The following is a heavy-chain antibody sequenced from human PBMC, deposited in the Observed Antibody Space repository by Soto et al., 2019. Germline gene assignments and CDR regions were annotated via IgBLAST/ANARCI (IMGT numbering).Heavy chain of an antibody. J-gene: IGHJ4*02. CDR1: GFIFSNFA. CDR3: AKSHIVVVTAIWAPVGY. V-gene: IGHV3-23*01. Sequence: PGGSLRLSCAASGFIFSNFAMYWVRRAPGKGLEWVSSIRQSGDRSSYADSAKGRFTISRDNSKNTLYLQMNGLRLDDTAVYYCAKSHIVVVTAIWAPVGYWGQGTLVTVSS. CDR2: IRQSGDRS. D-gene: IGHD2-21*02.